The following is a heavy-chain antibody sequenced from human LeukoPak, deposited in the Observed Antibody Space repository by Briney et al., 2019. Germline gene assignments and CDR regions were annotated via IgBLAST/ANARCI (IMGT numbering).Heavy chain of an antibody. V-gene: IGHV3-21*01. CDR2: ISSSSSYI. CDR3: AREVVIGHWDAFDI. J-gene: IGHJ3*02. D-gene: IGHD2-21*01. CDR1: GFTFSSYS. Sequence: GGSLRLSCAASGFTFSSYSMTWVRQAPGKGLEGVSSISSSSSYIYYADSVKGRFTISRDNAKNSLYLQMNSLRAEDTAVYYCAREVVIGHWDAFDIWGQGTMVTVSS.